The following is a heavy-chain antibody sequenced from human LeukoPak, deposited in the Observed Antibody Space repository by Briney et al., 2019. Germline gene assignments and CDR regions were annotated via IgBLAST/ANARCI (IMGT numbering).Heavy chain of an antibody. J-gene: IGHJ3*02. V-gene: IGHV3-53*01. D-gene: IGHD3-9*01. CDR3: ARKRYDILIGGGAFDI. Sequence: GGSLRLSCAASGFTVSSNYMSWVRQAPGKGLEWVSVIYSGGSTYYADSVKGRFTISRDNSKNTLYLQMNSLRAEDTAVYYCARKRYDILIGGGAFDIWGQGTMVTVSS. CDR2: IYSGGST. CDR1: GFTVSSNY.